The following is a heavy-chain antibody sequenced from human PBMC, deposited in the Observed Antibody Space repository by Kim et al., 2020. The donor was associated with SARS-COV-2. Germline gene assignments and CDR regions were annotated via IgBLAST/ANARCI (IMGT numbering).Heavy chain of an antibody. CDR1: GGTFSSYA. Sequence: SVKVSCKASGGTFSSYAISWVRQAPGQGLEWMGGIIPIFGTANYAQKFQGRVTITADESTSTAYMELSSLRSEDTAVYYCARVDPNYGDYAVPNYYYYGMDVWGQGTTVTVSS. CDR3: ARVDPNYGDYAVPNYYYYGMDV. V-gene: IGHV1-69*13. J-gene: IGHJ6*02. CDR2: IIPIFGTA. D-gene: IGHD4-17*01.